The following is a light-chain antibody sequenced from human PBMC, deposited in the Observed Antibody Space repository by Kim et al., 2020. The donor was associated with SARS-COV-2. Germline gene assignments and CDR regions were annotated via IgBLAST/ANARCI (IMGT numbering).Light chain of an antibody. CDR1: SSDSGDYNY. CDR2: DVN. Sequence: GQSITISCTGTSSDSGDYNYVSWYQQCPGKAPKLLIYDVNKRPSGVSIRFSGSKSGNTASLTISRLRAEDEADYYCSSYTSSTTWVFGGGTQLTVL. CDR3: SSYTSSTTWV. V-gene: IGLV2-14*03. J-gene: IGLJ3*02.